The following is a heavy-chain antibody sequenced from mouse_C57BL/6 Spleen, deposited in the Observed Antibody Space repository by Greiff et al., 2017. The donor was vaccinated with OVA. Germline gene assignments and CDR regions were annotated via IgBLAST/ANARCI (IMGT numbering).Heavy chain of an antibody. CDR1: GYTFTSYW. CDR3: ARSSSSGYGYFDV. V-gene: IGHV1-64*01. Sequence: VQLQQPGAELVKPGASVKLSCKASGYTFTSYWMHWVKQRPGQGLEWIGMIHPNSGSTNYNEKFKSKATLTVDKSSSTAYMQLSSLTSEDSAVYYCARSSSSGYGYFDVWGTGTTVTVSS. J-gene: IGHJ1*03. D-gene: IGHD3-2*02. CDR2: IHPNSGST.